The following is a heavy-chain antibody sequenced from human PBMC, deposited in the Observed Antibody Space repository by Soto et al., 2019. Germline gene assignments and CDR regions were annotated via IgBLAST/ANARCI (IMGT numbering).Heavy chain of an antibody. CDR1: GFTVSNNY. V-gene: IGHV3-53*01. CDR2: IYSGGYT. Sequence: EVQLVESGGGLIQPGGSLRLSCAVSGFTVSNNYMSWVRQAPGKGLEGVSVIYSGGYTAYGDSVKGRFTISRDNSKNTLYFQINPRGAAAPAVFFGAAPGGGGGYWGQGTLVTVSS. D-gene: IGHD3-10*01. J-gene: IGHJ4*02. CDR3: AAPGGGGGY.